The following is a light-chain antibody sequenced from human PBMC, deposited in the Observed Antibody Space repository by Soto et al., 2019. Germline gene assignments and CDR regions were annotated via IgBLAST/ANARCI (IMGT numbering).Light chain of an antibody. J-gene: IGKJ4*01. CDR3: QQSDSCPLT. V-gene: IGKV1-39*01. Sequence: IQMTQSPSSLSASVGDRVTITCRASRSISSFFHWYQQKPGKAPQLLFYAASSLQGGVPSRYSGSGSGTDYNLTISNLQPEDSATYYCQQSDSCPLTLGGGTRVEVK. CDR2: AAS. CDR1: RSISSF.